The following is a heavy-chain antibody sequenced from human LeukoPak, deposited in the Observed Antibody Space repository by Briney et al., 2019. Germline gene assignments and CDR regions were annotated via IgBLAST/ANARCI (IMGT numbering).Heavy chain of an antibody. D-gene: IGHD1-26*01. CDR2: IYHSGST. Sequence: PSETLSLTCAVSGYSISSGYYWGWIRQPPGKGLEWIGSIYHSGSTYYNPSLKSRVTISVDTSKNQFSLKLSSVTAADTAVYYCASGSGSYWTEYSQHWGQGTLVTVSS. CDR1: GYSISSGYY. V-gene: IGHV4-38-2*01. CDR3: ASGSGSYWTEYSQH. J-gene: IGHJ1*01.